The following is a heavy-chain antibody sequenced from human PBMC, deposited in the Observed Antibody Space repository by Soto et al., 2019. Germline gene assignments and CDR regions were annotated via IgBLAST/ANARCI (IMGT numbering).Heavy chain of an antibody. V-gene: IGHV2-5*02. CDR2: IYWDDDK. D-gene: IGHD6-13*01. CDR1: GFSLSTSGVG. CDR3: AHSEKPSSSWYQSDAFDI. Sequence: SGPTLVNPTQTLTLTCTFSGFSLSTSGVGVGWIRQPPGKALEWLALIYWDDDKRYSPSLKSRLTITKDTSKNQVVLTMTNMDPVDTATYYFAHSEKPSSSWYQSDAFDIWGQGTMVTVSS. J-gene: IGHJ3*02.